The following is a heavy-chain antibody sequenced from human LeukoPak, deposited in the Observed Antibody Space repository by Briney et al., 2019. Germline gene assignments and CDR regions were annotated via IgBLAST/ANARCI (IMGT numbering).Heavy chain of an antibody. V-gene: IGHV3-23*01. J-gene: IGHJ4*02. CDR3: AKGVRFLDWWILDY. CDR2: ISGSDST. Sequence: PGGSLRLSCAASGFTFSSYAMSWVRQAPGKGLEWVSAISGSDSTYYADSVKGRFTISRDNSKNTLYLQMNSLRAEDTAIYYCAKGVRFLDWWILDYWGQGSLVIVSS. CDR1: GFTFSSYA. D-gene: IGHD3-9*01.